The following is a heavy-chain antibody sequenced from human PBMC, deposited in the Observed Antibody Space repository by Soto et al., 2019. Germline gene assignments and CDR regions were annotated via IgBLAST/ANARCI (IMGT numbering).Heavy chain of an antibody. CDR2: IYPVDSDT. V-gene: IGHV5-51*01. CDR3: TRSKHAYCSGASRYWSGTEV. J-gene: IGHJ6*04. D-gene: IGHD2-15*01. CDR1: GYIFTSYW. Sequence: VESLKISCKGSGYIFTSYWIGWVRQMPWKGLEWMGIIYPVDSDTRYSPSFQGQVTISADKSITTAYLQWSSLRASDTAMYYCTRSKHAYCSGASRYWSGTEVWGKGTPVNVSS.